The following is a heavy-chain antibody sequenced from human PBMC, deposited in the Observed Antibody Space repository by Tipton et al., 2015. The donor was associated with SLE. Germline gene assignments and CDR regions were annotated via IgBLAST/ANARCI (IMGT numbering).Heavy chain of an antibody. CDR3: AKDAIERNGVFDAFDI. J-gene: IGHJ3*02. Sequence: SLRLSCVASGFRFSRYDMTWVRQAPGKGLEWISYISSSEGRTYYADSVKGHFTISRDNSKSTLYLQMNNLRPEDTAVYYCAKDAIERNGVFDAFDIWGQGAMVTVSS. CDR1: GFRFSRYD. D-gene: IGHD3-3*01. CDR2: ISSSEGRT. V-gene: IGHV3-23*01.